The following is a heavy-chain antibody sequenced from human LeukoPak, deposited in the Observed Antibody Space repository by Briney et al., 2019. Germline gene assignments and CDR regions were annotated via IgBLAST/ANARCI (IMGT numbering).Heavy chain of an antibody. CDR2: IYHSGST. J-gene: IGHJ4*02. CDR1: GGSISSGGYS. Sequence: SETLSLTCAVSGGSISSGGYSWSWLRQPPGKGLEWIGYIYHSGSTYYNPSLKSRVTISVDRSKNQFSLKLSSVTAADTAVYYCARTTDVRYFDYWGQGTLVTVSS. CDR3: ARTTDVRYFDY. D-gene: IGHD3-10*02. V-gene: IGHV4-30-2*01.